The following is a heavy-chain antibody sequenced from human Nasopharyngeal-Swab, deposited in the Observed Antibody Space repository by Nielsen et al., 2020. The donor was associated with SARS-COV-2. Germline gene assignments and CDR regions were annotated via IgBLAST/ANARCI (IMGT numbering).Heavy chain of an antibody. V-gene: IGHV1-69*01. J-gene: IGHJ6*02. CDR3: AKGNVTLIRGVIENYYYYGIDV. D-gene: IGHD3-10*01. Sequence: WVRQAPGQGLEWMGGIIPIFGTAKYAQKFQGRVTITADESTSTAYMELSSLRSEDTAVYYCAKGNVTLIRGVIENYYYYGIDVWGQGTTVTVSS. CDR2: IIPIFGTA.